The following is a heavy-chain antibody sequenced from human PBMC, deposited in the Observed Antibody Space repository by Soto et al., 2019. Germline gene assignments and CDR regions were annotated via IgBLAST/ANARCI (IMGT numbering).Heavy chain of an antibody. CDR2: IFSNDEK. Sequence: DLEWLAHIFSNDEKSYSTSLKSRLTISKDTSKSQVVLTMTNMDPVDTATYYCARMAYGMDVWGQGTTVTVSS. J-gene: IGHJ6*02. V-gene: IGHV2-26*01. CDR3: ARMAYGMDV.